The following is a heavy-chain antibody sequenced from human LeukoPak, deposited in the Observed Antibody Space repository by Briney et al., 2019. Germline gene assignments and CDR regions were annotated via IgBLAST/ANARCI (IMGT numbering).Heavy chain of an antibody. V-gene: IGHV3-23*01. D-gene: IGHD6-13*01. CDR1: GFTFSSYA. J-gene: IGHJ4*02. CDR2: ITISGGTT. Sequence: GGSLRLSCAASGFTFSSYAMGWVRQAPGKGLEWVSDITISGGTTHFYSDSAKGRFTISRDNSKNTLYLQMNSLRAEDTAVYYCAREVDYSSWYWGIFYYWGQGTLVTVSS. CDR3: AREVDYSSWYWGIFYY.